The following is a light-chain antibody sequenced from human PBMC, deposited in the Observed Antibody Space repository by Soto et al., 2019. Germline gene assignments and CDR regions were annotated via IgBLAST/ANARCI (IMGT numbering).Light chain of an antibody. Sequence: EIVVTQSPGTLSWSPGERATLSCRASQSVGSTFLAWYQQKPGQAPRLLIYGVSTRATGIPDRFSGSWSGTDFTLSISRLEPEDFAVYYCGQFVSSPPRTFGQGPKVEIK. V-gene: IGKV3-20*01. CDR2: GVS. CDR1: QSVGSTF. CDR3: GQFVSSPPRT. J-gene: IGKJ1*01.